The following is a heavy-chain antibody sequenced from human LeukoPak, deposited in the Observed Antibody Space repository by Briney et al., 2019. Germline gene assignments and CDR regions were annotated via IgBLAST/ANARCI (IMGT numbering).Heavy chain of an antibody. D-gene: IGHD2-15*01. CDR2: IKQDGSEK. CDR1: GFTFSSYW. Sequence: GGSLRLSCAASGFTFSSYWMSWVRQAPGKGLEWVANIKQDGSEKYYVDSVKGRFTISRDNAKNSLYLQMNSLRAEDTAVYYCARGARVAAPRGYYYMDVWGKGTTVTVSS. J-gene: IGHJ6*03. V-gene: IGHV3-7*01. CDR3: ARGARVAAPRGYYYMDV.